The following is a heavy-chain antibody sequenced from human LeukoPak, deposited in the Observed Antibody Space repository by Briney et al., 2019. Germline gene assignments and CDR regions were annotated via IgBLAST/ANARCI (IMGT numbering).Heavy chain of an antibody. D-gene: IGHD5-18*01. Sequence: GGSLRLSCAASGFTFSSYSMNWVRQAPGKGLEWVSSISSSSSYIYYADSVKGRFTISRDNAKNSLYLKMNSLRAEDTAVYYCARADTAMALYYYGMDVWGQGTTVTVSS. V-gene: IGHV3-21*01. CDR2: ISSSSSYI. CDR1: GFTFSSYS. J-gene: IGHJ6*02. CDR3: ARADTAMALYYYGMDV.